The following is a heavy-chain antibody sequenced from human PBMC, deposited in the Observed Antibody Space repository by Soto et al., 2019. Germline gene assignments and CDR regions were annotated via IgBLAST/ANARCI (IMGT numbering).Heavy chain of an antibody. J-gene: IGHJ3*01. CDR2: SYYSGDT. CDR3: ARQPPATAAFDV. Sequence: QVQLQESGPGLVKPSETLSLTCTVSGGSVSNYYWSWIRQPPGKGLEWIGYSYYSGDTNYNPSLKSRVTMSVYTSKNQVSLNLSSVTAADTAVYYCARQPPATAAFDVWGQGTMVTVSS. CDR1: GGSVSNYY. V-gene: IGHV4-59*08. D-gene: IGHD5-12*01.